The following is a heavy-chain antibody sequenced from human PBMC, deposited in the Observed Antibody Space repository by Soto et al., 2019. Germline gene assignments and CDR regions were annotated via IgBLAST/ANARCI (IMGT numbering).Heavy chain of an antibody. J-gene: IGHJ6*02. V-gene: IGHV1-18*01. Sequence: QVQLVQSGGEVKKPGASVKVSCRASGYTFSNYGITWVRHAPGQGLEWMGWISAYNGNTNYAQKLQGRVTMTTDTSTNTVYMELRSLRSDDTAVYYCAREGLLPYYYYGMDVWGQGTTVTVSS. CDR1: GYTFSNYG. CDR2: ISAYNGNT. D-gene: IGHD2-15*01. CDR3: AREGLLPYYYYGMDV.